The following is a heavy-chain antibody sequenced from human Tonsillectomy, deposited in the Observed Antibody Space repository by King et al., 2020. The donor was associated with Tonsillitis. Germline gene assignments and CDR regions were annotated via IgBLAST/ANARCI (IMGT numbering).Heavy chain of an antibody. CDR3: TRRTLIGYYGSGPLIDF. Sequence: QLQESGPGLVKPSETLSLTCTVSGDSITSSRFYWGWIRQPPGKGLEWIGNIFYNGRTHYNPSLKSRVTISVDTSRNQFPLKLTSGTPADTAIYSCTRRTLIGYYGSGPLIDFWGQGTLVTVSS. J-gene: IGHJ4*02. CDR1: GDSITSSRFY. V-gene: IGHV4-39*01. CDR2: IFYNGRT. D-gene: IGHD3-10*01.